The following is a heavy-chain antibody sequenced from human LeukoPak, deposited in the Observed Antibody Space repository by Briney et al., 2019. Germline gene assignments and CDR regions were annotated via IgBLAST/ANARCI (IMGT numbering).Heavy chain of an antibody. D-gene: IGHD2-2*01. Sequence: SETLSLTCTVSGGSISSYYWSWIRQPPGKGLEWIGYIYYSGSTNYNPSLKSRVTISVDTSKNQFSLKLSSVTAADTAVYYCARAVGCSSTSCSLRAYMDVWGKGTTVTVSS. CDR3: ARAVGCSSTSCSLRAYMDV. CDR2: IYYSGST. V-gene: IGHV4-59*08. CDR1: GGSISSYY. J-gene: IGHJ6*03.